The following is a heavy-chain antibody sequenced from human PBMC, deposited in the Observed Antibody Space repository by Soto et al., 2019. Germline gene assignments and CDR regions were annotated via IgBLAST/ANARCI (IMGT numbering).Heavy chain of an antibody. V-gene: IGHV3-15*07. CDR1: GFSVTNAW. Sequence: EVQLVDSGGGLVKPGGSLRLSCAASGFSVTNAWMNWVRQAPGKRLEWVGRVYTSADGGATNYAAPVKGRFSISRDDSKNTVYLQMNSLMTEDPAVYYCTTGSVEGFWGQGTMVTVSS. CDR2: VYTSADGGAT. D-gene: IGHD2-15*01. J-gene: IGHJ6*02. CDR3: TTGSVEGF.